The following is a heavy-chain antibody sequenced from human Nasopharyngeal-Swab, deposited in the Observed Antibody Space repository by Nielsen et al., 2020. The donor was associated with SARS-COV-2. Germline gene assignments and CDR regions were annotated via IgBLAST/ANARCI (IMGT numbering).Heavy chain of an antibody. CDR3: ARDQSPYSSLDY. D-gene: IGHD6-13*01. CDR2: TEIGGIT. V-gene: IGHV3-53*01. J-gene: IGHJ4*02. Sequence: WGSLRLSCAVSGFIVSSTYMSWVRQAPGKGLEWVSVTEIGGITHYADSVKGRFTISRDNSKNTLYLQMNSLRAEDTAVYYCARDQSPYSSLDYWGQGTLVTVSS. CDR1: GFIVSSTY.